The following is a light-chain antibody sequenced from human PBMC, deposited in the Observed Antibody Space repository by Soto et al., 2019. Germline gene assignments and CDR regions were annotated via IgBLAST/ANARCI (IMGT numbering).Light chain of an antibody. V-gene: IGKV3-20*01. Sequence: EIVLTQSPGTLSLSPGERATLSCRASQSVSSSYLAWYQQRPGQAPRLLIFGASYRATGIPDRFSGSGSGTDFTLTISRLETEDFAVYYCQQYSSSPPEFTFGPGTKVDSK. CDR2: GAS. J-gene: IGKJ3*01. CDR3: QQYSSSPPEFT. CDR1: QSVSSSY.